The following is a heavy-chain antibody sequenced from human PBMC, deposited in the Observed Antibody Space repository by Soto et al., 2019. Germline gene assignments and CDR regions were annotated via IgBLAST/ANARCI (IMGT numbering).Heavy chain of an antibody. Sequence: QVQLVQSGAEAKKPGASVKVSCKASGYTFTIHTIHWVRQAPGQRLEWMGWINAGNGDTKSSQKFQGRVTITRDTSAGTAYMELSSLRSEDTAVYYCARDPGPDVFDIWGQGTMVTVSS. D-gene: IGHD1-1*01. J-gene: IGHJ3*02. CDR2: INAGNGDT. CDR1: GYTFTIHT. V-gene: IGHV1-3*01. CDR3: ARDPGPDVFDI.